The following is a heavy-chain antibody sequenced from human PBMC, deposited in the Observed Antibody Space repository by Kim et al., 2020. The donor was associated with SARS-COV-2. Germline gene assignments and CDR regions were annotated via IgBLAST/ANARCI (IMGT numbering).Heavy chain of an antibody. Sequence: GGSLRLSCVASGFTFSNYEMNWVRQAPGKGLEWVSYISSSGSTIYYADSVKGRFTISRDNAKNSLYLQINSLRAEDTAVYYCAREAVDGGYSGYDPFDNWGEGTHGTLSS. CDR1: GFTFSNYE. J-gene: IGHJ4*02. CDR3: AREAVDGGYSGYDPFDN. D-gene: IGHD5-12*01. CDR2: ISSSGSTI. V-gene: IGHV3-48*03.